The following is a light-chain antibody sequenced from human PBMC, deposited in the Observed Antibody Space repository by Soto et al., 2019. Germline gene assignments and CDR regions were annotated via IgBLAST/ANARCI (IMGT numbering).Light chain of an antibody. V-gene: IGKV1-5*01. Sequence: DIQMTQSPSTLSASVGDRVTITCRASESVSNWLAWYRQKPGKAPKLLISGASSLESGVPSRFSGSGSGAEFTLTISSLQPDDFATYYCQHYNSYSEAFGQGTKVDIK. CDR3: QHYNSYSEA. CDR2: GAS. J-gene: IGKJ1*01. CDR1: ESVSNW.